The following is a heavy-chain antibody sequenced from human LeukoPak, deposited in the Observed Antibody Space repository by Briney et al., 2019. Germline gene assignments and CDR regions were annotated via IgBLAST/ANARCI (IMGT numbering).Heavy chain of an antibody. J-gene: IGHJ6*03. V-gene: IGHV3-30*04. CDR1: GFTFSSYA. CDR3: AREKSQQLAYYYYYMDV. D-gene: IGHD6-13*01. CDR2: ISYDGSNK. Sequence: GGSLRLSCAASGFTFSSYAMHWVRQAPGKGLEWVAVISYDGSNKYYADSVKGRFTISRDNSKNTLYLQMNSLRAEDMAVYYCAREKSQQLAYYYYYMDVWGKGTTVTVSS.